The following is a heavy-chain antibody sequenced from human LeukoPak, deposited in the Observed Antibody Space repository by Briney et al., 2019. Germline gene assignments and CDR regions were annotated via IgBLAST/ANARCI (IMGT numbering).Heavy chain of an antibody. Sequence: AGGSLRLSCEASGFTFSPYWMSWVRQAPGKGLEWVAFIRYDGSNKYYADSVKGRFTISRDNSKNTLYLQMNSLRAEDTAVYYCAAAHYFDYWGQGTLVTVSS. CDR2: IRYDGSNK. CDR1: GFTFSPYW. D-gene: IGHD6-25*01. CDR3: AAAHYFDY. J-gene: IGHJ4*02. V-gene: IGHV3-30*02.